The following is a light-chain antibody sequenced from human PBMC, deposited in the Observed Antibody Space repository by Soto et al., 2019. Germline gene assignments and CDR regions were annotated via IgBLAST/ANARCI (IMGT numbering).Light chain of an antibody. CDR3: QQLNGYQLA. Sequence: DIQLTQSPSFLSASVGDTVTITCRASQAMSTYLAWYQQKPGKVPKLLIRSASTLQSGAPPRFSGGGSGTEFTLTISTLQPDDSGIYYCQQLNGYQLAFGGGTNVEIK. V-gene: IGKV1-9*01. J-gene: IGKJ4*01. CDR1: QAMSTY. CDR2: SAS.